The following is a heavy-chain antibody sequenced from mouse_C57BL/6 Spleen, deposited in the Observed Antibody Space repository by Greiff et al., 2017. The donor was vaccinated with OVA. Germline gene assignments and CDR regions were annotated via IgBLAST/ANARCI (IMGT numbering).Heavy chain of an antibody. CDR2: IYPGDGDT. D-gene: IGHD1-1*01. CDR1: GYAFSSYW. V-gene: IGHV1-80*01. Sequence: VKLMESGAELVKPGASVKISCKASGYAFSSYWMNWVKQRPGKGLEWIGQIYPGDGDTNYNGKFKGKATLTADKSSSTAYMQLSSLTSEDSAVYFCAREGTVVNAMDYWGQGTSVTVSS. J-gene: IGHJ4*01. CDR3: AREGTVVNAMDY.